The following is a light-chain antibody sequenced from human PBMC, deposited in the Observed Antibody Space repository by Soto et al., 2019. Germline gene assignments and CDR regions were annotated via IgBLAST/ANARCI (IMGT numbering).Light chain of an antibody. J-gene: IGLJ2*01. Sequence: QSALTQPRSVSGSPGQSVTISCTGTSSDVGGYNYVSWYQQHPGKAPKLMIYDVSKRPSGVPDRFSGSKSGNTASLTSSGLQDVYEADYYCCSYAGSYTVVFGRGTKLTVL. CDR3: CSYAGSYTVV. CDR2: DVS. CDR1: SSDVGGYNY. V-gene: IGLV2-11*01.